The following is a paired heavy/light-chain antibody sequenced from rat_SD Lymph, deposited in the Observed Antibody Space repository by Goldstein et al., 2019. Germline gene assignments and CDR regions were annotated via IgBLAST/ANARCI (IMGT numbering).Heavy chain of an antibody. J-gene: IGHJ2*01. CDR1: GFSLTTYN. CDR3: ARLDYSGDYFDY. CDR2: MWNGGGT. D-gene: IGHD1-1*01. V-gene: IGHV2-64*01. Sequence: QVQLKETGPDLVQLTQTLSITCTVSGFSLTTYNVHWVRQPPGKGLEWMGAMWNGGGTDYNSAFKSRLSISRDTSKSQVFLKMNSLQTDDTAKYFCARLDYSGDYFDYWGQGVMVTVSS.
Light chain of an antibody. CDR1: EDIYSN. Sequence: DIQMTQSPASLSASLGETVTIECRASEDIYSNLAWYQQKPGNSPQLLIYDANSLADGVPSRFSGSGSGTQYSLKINSLQSEDVASYFCQQYNNYPPLTFGSGTKLEIK. CDR3: QQYNNYPPLT. V-gene: IGKV12S34*01. J-gene: IGKJ5*01. CDR2: DAN.